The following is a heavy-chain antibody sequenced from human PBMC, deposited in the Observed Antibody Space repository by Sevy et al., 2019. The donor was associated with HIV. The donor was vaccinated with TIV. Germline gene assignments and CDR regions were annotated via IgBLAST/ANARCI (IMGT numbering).Heavy chain of an antibody. D-gene: IGHD2-8*01. J-gene: IGHJ4*02. Sequence: GGSLRLSCAVSGFAFYDYSMSWIRQAPGKGLEWVATLSFGGGKINYADSGKGRFTISRDNSKNSFYLQMDNLRVEDTALYYCAREGCTRPHDYWGQGTRVTVSS. CDR3: AREGCTRPHDY. CDR1: GFAFYDYS. CDR2: LSFGGGKI. V-gene: IGHV3-23*01.